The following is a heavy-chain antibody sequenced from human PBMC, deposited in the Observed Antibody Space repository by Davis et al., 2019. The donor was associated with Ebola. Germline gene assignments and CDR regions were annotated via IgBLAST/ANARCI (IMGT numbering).Heavy chain of an antibody. CDR2: INAGNGNT. V-gene: IGHV1-3*01. D-gene: IGHD6-19*01. CDR3: ARVRVAGFDYYYYGMDV. CDR1: GYTFTSYA. J-gene: IGHJ6*02. Sequence: ASVKVSCKASGYTFTSYAMHWVRQAPGHRLEWMGWINAGNGNTKYSQKFQGRVTITRDTSASTAYMELSSLRSEDTAVYYCARVRVAGFDYYYYGMDVWGQGTTVTVSS.